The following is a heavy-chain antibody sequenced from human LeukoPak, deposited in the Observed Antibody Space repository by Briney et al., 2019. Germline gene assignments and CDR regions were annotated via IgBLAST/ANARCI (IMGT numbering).Heavy chain of an antibody. CDR2: IYYSGST. CDR3: ARDQYGGYAPNWFDP. Sequence: SETLSLTCTVSGGSISSYYWSWIRQPPGKGLEWIGYIYYSGSTNYNPSLKSRVTISVDTSKNQFSLKLSSVTAADTAVYYCARDQYGGYAPNWFDPWGQGTLVTVSS. J-gene: IGHJ5*02. V-gene: IGHV4-59*01. CDR1: GGSISSYY. D-gene: IGHD5-12*01.